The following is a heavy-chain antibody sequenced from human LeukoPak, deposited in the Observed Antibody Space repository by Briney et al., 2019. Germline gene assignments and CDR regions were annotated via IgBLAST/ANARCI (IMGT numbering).Heavy chain of an antibody. CDR2: INHSGST. D-gene: IGHD3-10*01. CDR3: ARGGLISVRPGLDH. Sequence: SETLSLTCGVYGGSFNYYYWTWIRQPPGKGLEWIGEINHSGSTDYNPSLKSRVTISVHTSKKQFSLKMTSVTAADTAAYYCARGGLISVRPGLDHWGQGTLVTVSS. V-gene: IGHV4-34*01. J-gene: IGHJ4*02. CDR1: GGSFNYYY.